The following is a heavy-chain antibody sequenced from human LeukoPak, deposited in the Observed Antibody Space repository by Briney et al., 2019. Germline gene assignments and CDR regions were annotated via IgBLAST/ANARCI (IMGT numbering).Heavy chain of an antibody. D-gene: IGHD5-24*01. CDR3: ARHAWLQSHSDY. V-gene: IGHV4-59*08. J-gene: IGHJ4*02. Sequence: PSETQSLTCTVSGGSISSYYWSWIRQPPGKGLEWIGYIYYSGSTNYNPSLKSRVTISVDTSKNQFSLKLSSVTAADTAVYYCARHAWLQSHSDYWGQGTLVTVSS. CDR2: IYYSGST. CDR1: GGSISSYY.